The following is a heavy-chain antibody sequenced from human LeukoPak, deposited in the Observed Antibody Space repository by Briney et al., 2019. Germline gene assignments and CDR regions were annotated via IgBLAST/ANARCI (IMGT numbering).Heavy chain of an antibody. CDR1: GYTFTSYY. J-gene: IGHJ4*02. V-gene: IGHV1-46*01. CDR3: APSGRDGSSDYYDKYYFDY. CDR2: INPSGGST. Sequence: ASVKVSCKASGYTFTSYYMHWVRQAPGQGLEWMGIINPSGGSTSYAQKFQGRVTMTRDTSISTAYMELSRLRSDDTAVYYCAPSGRDGSSDYYDKYYFDYWGQGTLVTVSS. D-gene: IGHD3-22*01.